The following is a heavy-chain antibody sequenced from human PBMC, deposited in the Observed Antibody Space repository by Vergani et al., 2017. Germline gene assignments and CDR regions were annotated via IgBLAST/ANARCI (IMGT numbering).Heavy chain of an antibody. J-gene: IGHJ4*02. CDR1: GYTFSNYG. Sequence: QVQLVPSGAEVKKPGASVTVSCKASGYTFSNYGVSWVREAPGLGLEWLGWISGWAADTNHAQRLQGRVTMTTDTSTNTAYMELTSLRYDDTAVYYCARDSGSGSKSPDFWGQGTLVTVSS. CDR2: ISGWAADT. V-gene: IGHV1-18*01. D-gene: IGHD3-10*01. CDR3: ARDSGSGSKSPDF.